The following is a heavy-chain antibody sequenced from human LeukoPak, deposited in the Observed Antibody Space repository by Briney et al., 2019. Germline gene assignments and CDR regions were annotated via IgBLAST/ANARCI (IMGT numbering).Heavy chain of an antibody. J-gene: IGHJ4*02. CDR2: ISAYNGNT. CDR3: ARDFGDIVVVPAAMALDY. CDR1: GYTFTSYG. Sequence: ASVKVSCKASGYTFTSYGISWVRQAPGQGLEWMGWISAYNGNTNYAQKLQGRVTMTTGISTTTAYIELRSLRSDDTAVYYCARDFGDIVVVPAAMALDYWGQGTLVTVSS. V-gene: IGHV1-18*01. D-gene: IGHD2-2*01.